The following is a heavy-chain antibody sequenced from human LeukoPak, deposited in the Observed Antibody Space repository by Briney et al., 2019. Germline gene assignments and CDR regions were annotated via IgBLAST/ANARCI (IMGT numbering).Heavy chain of an antibody. Sequence: GGSLRLSCAASGFTFSSYAISWVRQAPGKGLEWVSAISGSGGSTYYADSVKGRFTISRDNSKNTLYLQMNSLRAEDTAVYYCAKDQAMVTVAAYYYYYGMDVWGQGTTVTVSS. V-gene: IGHV3-23*01. J-gene: IGHJ6*02. D-gene: IGHD5-18*01. CDR2: ISGSGGST. CDR1: GFTFSSYA. CDR3: AKDQAMVTVAAYYYYYGMDV.